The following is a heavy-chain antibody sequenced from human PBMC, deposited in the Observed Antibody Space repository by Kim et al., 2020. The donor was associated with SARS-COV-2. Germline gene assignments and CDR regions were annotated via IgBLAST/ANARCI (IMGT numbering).Heavy chain of an antibody. V-gene: IGHV3-23*01. D-gene: IGHD1-26*01. CDR3: AKAVSGGYVGTDAFDI. Sequence: GGSLRLSCATSGFTFSRFAMNWFRQAPGKGLEWVSAIGGSGGTTYYAESVKDRFTISRDNSKNTVLLQMRSLRVEDTAVYYCAKAVSGGYVGTDAFDIWGQGTMVTVSS. CDR2: IGGSGGTT. CDR1: GFTFSRFA. J-gene: IGHJ3*02.